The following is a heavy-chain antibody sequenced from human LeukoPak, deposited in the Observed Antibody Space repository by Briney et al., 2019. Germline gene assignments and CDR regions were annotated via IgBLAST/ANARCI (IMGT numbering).Heavy chain of an antibody. CDR1: GYSFTSYW. CDR3: ASDRSSKWYFDY. CDR2: IDPSDSYT. V-gene: IGHV5-10-1*01. Sequence: ESLKISCKGSGYSFTSYWITWVRQMPGKGLEWMGRIDPSDSYTNYSPSFQGHVTISVDKSINTAYLQWSSLKASDTAMYYCASDRSSKWYFDYWGPGTLVTVSS. J-gene: IGHJ4*02. D-gene: IGHD2-15*01.